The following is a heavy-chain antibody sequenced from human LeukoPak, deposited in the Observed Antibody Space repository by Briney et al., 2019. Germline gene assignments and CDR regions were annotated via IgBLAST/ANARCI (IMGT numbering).Heavy chain of an antibody. CDR1: GFIVSSNY. V-gene: IGHV3-66*01. J-gene: IGHJ4*02. D-gene: IGHD5-18*01. Sequence: GGSLRLSCPGSGFIVSSNYMSWVRQAAGKGLEWVSVIYGSSRTYYADSVKGRFAISRDNSKNTVYLQIDSLRAEDTAVYYCASDRADGYNYGDYFDNWGQGTLVTVSS. CDR3: ASDRADGYNYGDYFDN. CDR2: IYGSSRT.